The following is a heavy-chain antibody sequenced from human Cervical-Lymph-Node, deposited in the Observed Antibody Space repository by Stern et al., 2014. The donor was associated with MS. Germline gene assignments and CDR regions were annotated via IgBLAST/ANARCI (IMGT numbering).Heavy chain of an antibody. Sequence: EVQLVESGGGLVQPGKSLRLSCAASGFTFDDYAMHWVRQGPGKGLEWVSAISWNSGGIDYADSVKGRFTISRDNAKKSLYLQMNSLRAEDTALYYCARDRVAGKGYYYGMDVWGQGTTVTVSS. CDR2: ISWNSGGI. V-gene: IGHV3-9*01. CDR3: ARDRVAGKGYYYGMDV. J-gene: IGHJ6*02. CDR1: GFTFDDYA.